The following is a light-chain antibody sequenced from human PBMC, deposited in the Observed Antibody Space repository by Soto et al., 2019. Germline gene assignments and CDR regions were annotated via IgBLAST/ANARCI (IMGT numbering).Light chain of an antibody. CDR3: HQRQSWPRT. J-gene: IGKJ1*01. CDR1: QYVGTR. Sequence: EIVLTQSPATLSSSPGETATLSCRASQYVGTRLAWYQHKPGQAPRLLIYYTSNRATGIPARFSGSGCGTDFTLTINSRVPEDFAIDYCHQRQSWPRTFGQGTKVDIK. V-gene: IGKV3-11*01. CDR2: YTS.